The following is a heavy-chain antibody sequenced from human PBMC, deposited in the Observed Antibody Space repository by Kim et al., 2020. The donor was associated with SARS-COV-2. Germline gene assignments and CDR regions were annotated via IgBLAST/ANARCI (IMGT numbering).Heavy chain of an antibody. CDR2: INPNSGGT. Sequence: ASVKVSCKASGYTFTGYYMHWVRQAPGQGLAWMGWINPNSGGTNYAQKFQDRVTMTRDTSISTAYMELSRLRSDDTAVYYCARDLNYYGSGSYSYWYFGLWGRGTLVPVSS. CDR3: ARDLNYYGSGSYSYWYFGL. CDR1: GYTFTGYY. D-gene: IGHD3-10*01. J-gene: IGHJ2*01. V-gene: IGHV1-2*02.